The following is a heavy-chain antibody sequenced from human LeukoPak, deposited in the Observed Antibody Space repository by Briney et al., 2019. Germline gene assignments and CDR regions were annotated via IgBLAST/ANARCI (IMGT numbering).Heavy chain of an antibody. V-gene: IGHV4-59*01. CDR3: AGRYSYGYVGY. Sequence: SETLSLTCTVSGGSISSYYWSWIRQPPGKGLEWIGYIYYTGSTNFNPSLKSRVTMSVDTSKNQFSLKLTSVTAADTAVYYCAGRYSYGYVGYWGQGTLVTVSS. CDR1: GGSISSYY. J-gene: IGHJ4*02. D-gene: IGHD5-18*01. CDR2: IYYTGST.